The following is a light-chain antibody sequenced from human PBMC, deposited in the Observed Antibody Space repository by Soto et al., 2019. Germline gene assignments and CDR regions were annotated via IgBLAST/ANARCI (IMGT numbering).Light chain of an antibody. CDR3: MQALQTPVT. CDR1: QSLLDSNAYNY. J-gene: IGKJ3*01. Sequence: DIVMTQSPLSLPVTPGEPASISCRSSQSLLDSNAYNYLDWYLQKPGQSPQLLIYLGSNRASGVLDRFSGSGSGTDFTLKISRVEAEDVGVYYCMQALQTPVTFGPGTKVDIK. CDR2: LGS. V-gene: IGKV2-28*01.